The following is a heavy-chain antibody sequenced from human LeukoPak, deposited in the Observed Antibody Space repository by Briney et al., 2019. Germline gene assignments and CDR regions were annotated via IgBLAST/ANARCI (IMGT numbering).Heavy chain of an antibody. D-gene: IGHD5-12*01. Sequence: PGGTLRLSCAASGFTFSSHGMSWVRQAPGKGVEWVSTISGSGDNTYYADSVKGRFTISRDNSKTTLYLQMNSLRGEETAVYYCAKAILTATLHSHYIAVWGKGTTVTIYS. CDR3: AKAILTATLHSHYIAV. CDR1: GFTFSSHG. CDR2: ISGSGDNT. V-gene: IGHV3-23*01. J-gene: IGHJ6*03.